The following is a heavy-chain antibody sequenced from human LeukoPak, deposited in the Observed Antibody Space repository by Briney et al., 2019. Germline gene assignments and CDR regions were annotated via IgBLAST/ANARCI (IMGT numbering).Heavy chain of an antibody. J-gene: IGHJ4*02. CDR3: ARWIVPAAIFDY. D-gene: IGHD2-2*01. V-gene: IGHV4-39*01. CDR2: IYYSGST. CDR1: GDSITTEYYY. Sequence: SETLSLTCNVSGDSITTEYYYWGWIRQPPGKGLEWIGSIYYSGSTYYNPSLKSRVTISVDTSKNQFSLKLSSVAAADTAVYYCARWIVPAAIFDYWGQGTLVTVPS.